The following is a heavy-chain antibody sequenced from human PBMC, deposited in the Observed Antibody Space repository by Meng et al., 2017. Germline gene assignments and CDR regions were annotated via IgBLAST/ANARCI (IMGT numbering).Heavy chain of an antibody. V-gene: IGHV3-13*01. CDR1: GFTFSSYD. D-gene: IGHD3-22*01. CDR3: ARGTYYYDSSGYYEPLAFDI. J-gene: IGHJ3*02. Sequence: GESLKISCAASGFTFSSYDMHWVRQATGKGLEWVSAIGTAGDTYYPGSVKGRFTISRENAKNSLYLQMNSLRAGDTAVYYCARGTYYYDSSGYYEPLAFDIWGQGTRVTVSS. CDR2: IGTAGDT.